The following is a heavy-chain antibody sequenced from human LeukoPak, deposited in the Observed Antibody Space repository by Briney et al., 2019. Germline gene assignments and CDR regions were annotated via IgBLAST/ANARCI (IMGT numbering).Heavy chain of an antibody. V-gene: IGHV1-69*13. D-gene: IGHD3-22*01. CDR2: IIPIFGTA. CDR3: ARDRSHYYDSSGYYYFDY. CDR1: GGTFSSYA. Sequence: GASVKVSCKASGGTFSSYAISWVRQAPGQGLEWMGGIIPIFGTANYAQKFQGRVTITADESTSTAYMELSSLRSEDTAVYYCARDRSHYYDSSGYYYFDYWGQGTLVTVSS. J-gene: IGHJ4*02.